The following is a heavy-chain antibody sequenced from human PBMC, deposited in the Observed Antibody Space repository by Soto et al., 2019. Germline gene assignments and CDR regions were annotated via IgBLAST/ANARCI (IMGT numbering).Heavy chain of an antibody. CDR2: ISYDGSNK. J-gene: IGHJ6*02. CDR1: GFTFSSYA. Sequence: QVQLVGSGGGVVQPGRSLRLSCAASGFTFSSYAMHWVRQAPGKGLEWVAVISYDGSNKYYADSVRGRFTISRANSKNTLYPQMNSLRAEDTAVYYCARSGIAAAHRCYYGMDVWGQGTTVTVSS. V-gene: IGHV3-30-3*01. CDR3: ARSGIAAAHRCYYGMDV. D-gene: IGHD6-13*01.